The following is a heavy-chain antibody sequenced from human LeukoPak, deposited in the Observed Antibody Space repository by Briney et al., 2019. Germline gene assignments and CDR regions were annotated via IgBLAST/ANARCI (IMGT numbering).Heavy chain of an antibody. CDR3: AKGLHYYDSSGYLAYNWFDP. J-gene: IGHJ5*02. CDR1: GFTFSGYG. Sequence: GGSLRLSCAASGFTFSGYGIYWVRQAPGKGLEWVAFIRYDGSNKYYADSVKGRFTISRDNSKNTLYLQMNSLRAEDTAVYYCAKGLHYYDSSGYLAYNWFDPWGQGTLVTVSS. V-gene: IGHV3-30*02. D-gene: IGHD3-22*01. CDR2: IRYDGSNK.